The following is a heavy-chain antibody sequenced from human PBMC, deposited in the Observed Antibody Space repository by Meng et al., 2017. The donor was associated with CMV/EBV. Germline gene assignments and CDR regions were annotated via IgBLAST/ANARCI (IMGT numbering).Heavy chain of an antibody. V-gene: IGHV1-2*02. Sequence: GYTFTSYDINWVRQATGQGLEWMGWINPNSGGTNYAQKFQGRVTMTRDTSISTAYMELSRLRPDDTAVYYCARDFSHTAMVSRGSGYWGQGTLVTVSS. J-gene: IGHJ4*02. CDR1: GYTFTSYD. CDR2: INPNSGGT. CDR3: ARDFSHTAMVSRGSGY. D-gene: IGHD5-18*01.